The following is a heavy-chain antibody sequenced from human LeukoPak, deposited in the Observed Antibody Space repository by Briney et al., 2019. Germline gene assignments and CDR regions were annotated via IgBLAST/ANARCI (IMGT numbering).Heavy chain of an antibody. D-gene: IGHD1-7*01. CDR3: ATVGITGTTMDLAFDI. CDR1: GYTLTELS. CDR2: FDPEDGET. V-gene: IGHV1-24*01. J-gene: IGHJ3*02. Sequence: ASVKVSCKVSGYTLTELSMHWVRQAPGKGLGWMGGFDPEDGETIYAQKFQGRVTMTEDTSTDTAYMELSSLRSEDTAVYYCATVGITGTTMDLAFDIWGQGTMVTVSS.